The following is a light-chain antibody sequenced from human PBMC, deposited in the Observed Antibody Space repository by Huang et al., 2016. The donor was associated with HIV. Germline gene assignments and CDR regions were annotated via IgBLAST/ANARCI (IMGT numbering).Light chain of an antibody. CDR3: QHSFSTPWT. V-gene: IGKV1-39*01. CDR2: AAS. CDR1: QSIDKY. Sequence: DIQMTQSPSSLSASVGDRVTITCRASQSIDKYLNWYQHKPGKAPKVLIYAASSLQSEVPSRFSCSGSGTDFTLTISNLQSDDFATYYCQHSFSTPWTFGQGTKVEIE. J-gene: IGKJ1*01.